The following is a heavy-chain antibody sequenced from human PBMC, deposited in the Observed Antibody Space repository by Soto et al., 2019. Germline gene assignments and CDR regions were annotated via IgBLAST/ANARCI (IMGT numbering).Heavy chain of an antibody. Sequence: PSETLSLTCTVSGGSISSSRYYWGWIRQPPGKGLEWIGSIYYSGSTYYNPSLKSRVTISVDTSKNQFSLKLSSVTAADTAVYYCARDYYDSSGYYYGVDYWGQGTLVTVSS. CDR3: ARDYYDSSGYYYGVDY. V-gene: IGHV4-39*01. D-gene: IGHD3-22*01. J-gene: IGHJ4*02. CDR1: GGSISSSRYY. CDR2: IYYSGST.